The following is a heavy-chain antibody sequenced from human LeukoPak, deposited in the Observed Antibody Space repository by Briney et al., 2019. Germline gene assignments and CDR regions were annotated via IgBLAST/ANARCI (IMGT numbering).Heavy chain of an antibody. V-gene: IGHV4-61*01. CDR3: AREISSSWNNWFDP. CDR2: IYYSGST. D-gene: IGHD6-13*01. J-gene: IGHJ5*02. Sequence: KSSETLSLTCTVSGGSISSSSYYWSWIRQPPGKGLEWIGYIYYSGSTNYNPSLKSRVTISVDTSKNQFSLKLSSVTAADTAVYYCAREISSSWNNWFDPWGQGTLVTVSS. CDR1: GGSISSSSYY.